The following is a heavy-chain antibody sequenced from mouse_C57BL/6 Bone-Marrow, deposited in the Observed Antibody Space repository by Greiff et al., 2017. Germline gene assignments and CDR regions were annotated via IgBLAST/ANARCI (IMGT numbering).Heavy chain of an antibody. CDR2: IYPGDGDT. V-gene: IGHV1-80*01. J-gene: IGHJ3*01. CDR3: ASFYYGNAAWFAY. CDR1: GYAFSSYW. Sequence: QVQLQQSGAELVKPGASVKISCKASGYAFSSYWMNWVKQRPGKGLEWIGQIYPGDGDTNYNGKFKGKATLTADKSSSTAYMQLSSLTSEDSAVYFCASFYYGNAAWFAYWGQGTLVTVSA. D-gene: IGHD2-1*01.